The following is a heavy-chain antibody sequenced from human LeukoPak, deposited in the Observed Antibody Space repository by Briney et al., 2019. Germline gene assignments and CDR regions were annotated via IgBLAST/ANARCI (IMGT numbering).Heavy chain of an antibody. V-gene: IGHV1-2*02. CDR3: AAARLTGYHFAIY. Sequence: VASVKVSCKASGYTFTGYYMHWVRQAPGQGLEWMGWINPNSGGTNFAQKFQGRVTLTRDTSISSAYMELSRVRSDDTAVYYCAAARLTGYHFAIYWGQGTLVTVSS. J-gene: IGHJ4*02. CDR1: GYTFTGYY. CDR2: INPNSGGT. D-gene: IGHD3-9*01.